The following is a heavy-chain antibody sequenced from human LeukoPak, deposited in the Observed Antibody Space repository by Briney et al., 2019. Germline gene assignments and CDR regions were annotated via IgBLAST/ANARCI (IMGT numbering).Heavy chain of an antibody. D-gene: IGHD3-10*01. CDR2: ISAYTGNS. Sequence: ASVKVSCKTSGYTFTSYGISWVRQAPGQGLEWMGWISAYTGNSNYAQNLQGRVTMTADTSTSTAYMELRSLSSDDTAVYYCARAHTYYSSGTYWVYWGQGTLVTVSS. CDR3: ARAHTYYSSGTYWVY. CDR1: GYTFTSYG. J-gene: IGHJ4*02. V-gene: IGHV1-18*01.